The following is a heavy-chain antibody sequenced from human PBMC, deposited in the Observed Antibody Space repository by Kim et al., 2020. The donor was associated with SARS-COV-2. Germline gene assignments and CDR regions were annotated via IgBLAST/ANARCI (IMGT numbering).Heavy chain of an antibody. CDR3: AREILGGGRLYGMDV. CDR2: INTNTGNP. CDR1: GYTFTSYA. V-gene: IGHV7-4-1*02. J-gene: IGHJ6*02. D-gene: IGHD2-15*01. Sequence: ASVKVSCKASGYTFTSYAMNWVRQAPGQGLEWMGWINTNTGNPTYAQGFTGRFVFSLDTSVSTAYLQISSLKAEDTAVYYCAREILGGGRLYGMDVWGQGTTATVSS.